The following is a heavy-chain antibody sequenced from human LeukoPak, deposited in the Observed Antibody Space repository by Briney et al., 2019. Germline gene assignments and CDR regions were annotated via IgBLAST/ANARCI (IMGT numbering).Heavy chain of an antibody. CDR3: ARDWPAVITDY. Sequence: GASVKVSCKASGYTFTTYGISWLRQAQAQGLERMGGINADNDNTHYAQKFQGRVTLTTDKSANTAYMELRSLRSDDTAVYYCARDWPAVITDYWGQGTLVIVSS. D-gene: IGHD2-21*01. CDR1: GYTFTTYG. V-gene: IGHV1-18*01. CDR2: INADNDNT. J-gene: IGHJ4*02.